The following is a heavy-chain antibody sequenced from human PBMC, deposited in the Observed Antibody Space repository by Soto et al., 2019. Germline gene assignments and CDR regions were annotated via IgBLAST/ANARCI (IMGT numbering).Heavy chain of an antibody. D-gene: IGHD3-3*02. Sequence: GGSLRLSCAVSGFSFRTYGFHWVRQPPGKGLQWVAVISPKGHSDSVEGRFTISRDNSKDTLYLQMNNLRAEDTAVYYCARDDAFADENAFDLWGQGTKVTVSS. CDR1: GFSFRTYG. CDR3: ARDDAFADENAFDL. CDR2: ISPK. V-gene: IGHV3-33*01. J-gene: IGHJ3*01.